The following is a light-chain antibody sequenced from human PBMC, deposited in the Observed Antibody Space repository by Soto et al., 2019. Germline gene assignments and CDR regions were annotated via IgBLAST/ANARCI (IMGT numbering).Light chain of an antibody. CDR3: SSYSSSSTLRL. Sequence: QSALTRPASVSGSPGQSITISCTGTSSDVGGYNYVSWYQQHPGRAPKVMIYDVSSRPSGVSNRFSGSKSGNTASLTISGLQAEDEADYYCSSYSSSSTLRLFGGGTKVTVL. CDR2: DVS. V-gene: IGLV2-14*01. CDR1: SSDVGGYNY. J-gene: IGLJ2*01.